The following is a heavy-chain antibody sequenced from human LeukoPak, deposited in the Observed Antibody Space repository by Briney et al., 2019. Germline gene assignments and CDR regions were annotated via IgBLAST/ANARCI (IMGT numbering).Heavy chain of an antibody. CDR1: GFTFSSYD. V-gene: IGHV3-13*01. D-gene: IGHD2-15*01. J-gene: IGHJ4*02. Sequence: TGGSLRLSCAASGFTFSSYDMHWARQATGKGLEWVSAIGTAGDTYYPGSVKGRFTISRENAKNSLYLQMNSLRAGDTAVYYCARGPAGYCSGGSCYFDYWGQGTLVTVSS. CDR3: ARGPAGYCSGGSCYFDY. CDR2: IGTAGDT.